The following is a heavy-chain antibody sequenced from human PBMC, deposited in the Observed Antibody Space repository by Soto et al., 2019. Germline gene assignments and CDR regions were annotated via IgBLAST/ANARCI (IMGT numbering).Heavy chain of an antibody. J-gene: IGHJ6*02. CDR1: GFTFSSYV. CDR3: AKDGGRYYDSSGLLGYYYYYYGMDV. V-gene: IGHV3-23*01. D-gene: IGHD3-22*01. CDR2: ISGSGGST. Sequence: LRLSCAASGFTFSSYVMSWVRQAPGKGLEWVSAISGSGGSTYYADSVKGRFTISRDNSKNTLYLQMNSLRAEDTAVYYCAKDGGRYYDSSGLLGYYYYYYGMDVWGQGTTVTVSS.